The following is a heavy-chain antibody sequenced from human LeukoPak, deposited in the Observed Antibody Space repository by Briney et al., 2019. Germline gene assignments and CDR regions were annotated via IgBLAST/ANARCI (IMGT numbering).Heavy chain of an antibody. CDR3: AREGRLGDLYYYGMDV. J-gene: IGHJ6*02. Sequence: ASVKVSCKASGYTFTGYYMHWVRQAPGQGLEWMGWINPNSGGTNYAQKFQGRVTVTRDTSISTAYMELSRLRSDDTAVYYCAREGRLGDLYYYGMDVWGQGTTVTVSS. CDR1: GYTFTGYY. V-gene: IGHV1-2*02. D-gene: IGHD2-21*02. CDR2: INPNSGGT.